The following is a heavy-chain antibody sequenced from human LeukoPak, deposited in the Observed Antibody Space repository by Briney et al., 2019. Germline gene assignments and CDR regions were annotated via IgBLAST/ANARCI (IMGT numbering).Heavy chain of an antibody. Sequence: GRSLRLSCAASGFTFDDYAMHWVRQAPGKGLERFSGISWNSGSIGYADSVKGRFTISRDNAKNSLYLQMNSLRAEDTAVYYCAARGEQLEDDVFDIGGKGKMVPVSS. D-gene: IGHD6-13*01. CDR3: AARGEQLEDDVFDI. J-gene: IGHJ3*02. CDR2: ISWNSGSI. V-gene: IGHV3-9*01. CDR1: GFTFDDYA.